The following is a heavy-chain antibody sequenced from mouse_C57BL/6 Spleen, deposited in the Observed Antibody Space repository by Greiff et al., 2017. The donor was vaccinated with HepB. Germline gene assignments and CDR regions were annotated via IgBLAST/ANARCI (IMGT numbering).Heavy chain of an antibody. V-gene: IGHV5-9*01. CDR3: ARQHYGSSYGYFDV. CDR2: SSGGGGNT. CDR1: GFTFSSYT. J-gene: IGHJ1*03. D-gene: IGHD1-1*01. Sequence: DVKLVESGGGLVKPGGSLKLSCAASGFTFSSYTMSWVRQTPEKRLEWVATSSGGGGNTYYPDSVKGRFTISRDNAKNTLYLQMSSLRSEDTALYYCARQHYGSSYGYFDVWGTGTTVTVSS.